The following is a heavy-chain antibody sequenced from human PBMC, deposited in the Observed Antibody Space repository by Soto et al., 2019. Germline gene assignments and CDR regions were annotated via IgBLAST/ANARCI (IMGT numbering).Heavy chain of an antibody. CDR3: ARHSPDFDWLSQFDY. J-gene: IGHJ4*02. D-gene: IGHD3-9*01. CDR1: GGSISSYY. Sequence: SETLSFTCTVSGGSISSYYWSWIRQTPGKGLEWIGYIFYFGSTNYNPSLKSRVTLSIDTSKNQLSLKLSSVTAADTAVYYCARHSPDFDWLSQFDYWGQGTLVTVSS. V-gene: IGHV4-59*08. CDR2: IFYFGST.